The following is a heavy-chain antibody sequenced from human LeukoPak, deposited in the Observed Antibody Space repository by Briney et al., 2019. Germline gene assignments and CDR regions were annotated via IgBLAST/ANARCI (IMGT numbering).Heavy chain of an antibody. Sequence: GESLKISCKGSGYSFTSYWIGWVRQMPGKGLEWMGIIYPGDSDTKYSPSFQGPVTISADKSISTAYLQWSSMKASDTARYYCARHRSLHSSGGSCCYGMDVWGQGTTVTVSS. J-gene: IGHJ6*02. CDR2: IYPGDSDT. D-gene: IGHD2-15*01. CDR1: GYSFTSYW. V-gene: IGHV5-51*01. CDR3: ARHRSLHSSGGSCCYGMDV.